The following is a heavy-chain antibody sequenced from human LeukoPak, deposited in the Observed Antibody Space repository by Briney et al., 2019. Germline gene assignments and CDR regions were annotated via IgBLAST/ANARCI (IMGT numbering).Heavy chain of an antibody. V-gene: IGHV4-61*02. CDR2: IYTSGST. Sequence: SETLSLTCTVSGGSISSGSYYWSWIRQPAGKGLEWIGRIYTSGSTNYNPSLKSRVTISVDTSKNQFSLKLSSVTAADTAVYYCARPRRTYRSGSYYNSIFDYWGQGTLVTVSS. CDR3: ARPRRTYRSGSYYNSIFDY. D-gene: IGHD1-26*01. J-gene: IGHJ4*02. CDR1: GGSISSGSYY.